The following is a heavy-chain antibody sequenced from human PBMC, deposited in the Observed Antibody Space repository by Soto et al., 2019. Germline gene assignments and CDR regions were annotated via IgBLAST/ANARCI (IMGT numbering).Heavy chain of an antibody. CDR1: GFTFSSYA. Sequence: QVQLVESGGGVVQPGRSLRLSCAASGFTFSSYAMHWVRQAPGKGLEWVAVISYDGSNKYYADSVKGRFTISRDNSKNTLYLQMNSLRAEDTDVYYCARGITVTMVDYWGQGTLVTVAS. V-gene: IGHV3-30-3*01. CDR2: ISYDGSNK. CDR3: ARGITVTMVDY. J-gene: IGHJ4*02. D-gene: IGHD4-17*01.